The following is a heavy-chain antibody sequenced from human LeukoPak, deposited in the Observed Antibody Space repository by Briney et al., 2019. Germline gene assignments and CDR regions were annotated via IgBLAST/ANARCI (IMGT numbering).Heavy chain of an antibody. CDR2: IYYSGST. Sequence: SQTLSLTCTVSGGSISSGDYYWSWIRQPPGKGLEWIGYIYYSGSTYYNPSLKSRVTISVDTSKNQFSLKLSSVTAADTAVYYCARVRRSYYYGSGSYYWFDPWGQGTLVTVSS. V-gene: IGHV4-30-4*01. CDR1: GGSISSGDYY. CDR3: ARVRRSYYYGSGSYYWFDP. J-gene: IGHJ5*02. D-gene: IGHD3-10*01.